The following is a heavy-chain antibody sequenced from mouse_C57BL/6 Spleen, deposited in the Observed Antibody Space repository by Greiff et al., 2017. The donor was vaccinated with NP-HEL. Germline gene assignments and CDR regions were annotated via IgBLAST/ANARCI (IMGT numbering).Heavy chain of an antibody. D-gene: IGHD1-1*01. V-gene: IGHV1-54*01. CDR1: GYAFTNYL. CDR2: INPGSGGT. CDR3: AIYYYGSSYEWYFDV. J-gene: IGHJ1*03. Sequence: LQESGAELVRPGTSVKVSCKASGYAFTNYLIEWVKQRPGQGLEWIGVINPGSGGTNYNEKFKGKATLTADKSSSTAYMQLSSLTSEDSAVYFCAIYYYGSSYEWYFDVWGTGTTVTVSS.